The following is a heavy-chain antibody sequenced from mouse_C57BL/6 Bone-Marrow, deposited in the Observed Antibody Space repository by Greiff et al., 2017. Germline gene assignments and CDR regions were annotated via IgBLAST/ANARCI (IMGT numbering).Heavy chain of an antibody. V-gene: IGHV1-59*01. CDR2: IDPSDSYT. D-gene: IGHD1-1*01. CDR1: GYTFTSYW. J-gene: IGHJ1*03. Sequence: VQLQQPGAELVRPGTSVKLSCKASGYTFTSYWMHWVKQRPGQGLEWIGVIDPSDSYTNYNQKFKGKATLPVDTSSSTAYMQLSSLTSEDSAVYYCARDDYYGSSPYWYFDVWGTGTTVTVSS. CDR3: ARDDYYGSSPYWYFDV.